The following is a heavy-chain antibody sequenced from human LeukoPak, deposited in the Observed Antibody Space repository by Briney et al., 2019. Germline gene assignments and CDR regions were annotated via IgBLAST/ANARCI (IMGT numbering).Heavy chain of an antibody. CDR3: ARGTLYSGWSYYFDS. Sequence: SETLSLTCAVSGGSISSSNWWSWVRQPPGKGLEWIGEIYHSGSTKYNPSLKSRVTISVDTLKNKFSLKLISVTAADTAVYYCARGTLYSGWSYYFDSWGQGTLVPVSS. D-gene: IGHD6-19*01. CDR1: GGSISSSNW. J-gene: IGHJ4*02. V-gene: IGHV4-4*02. CDR2: IYHSGST.